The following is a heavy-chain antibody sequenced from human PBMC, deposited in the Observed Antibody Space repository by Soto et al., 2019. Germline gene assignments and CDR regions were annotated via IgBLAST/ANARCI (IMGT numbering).Heavy chain of an antibody. CDR1: GGTFSIYA. D-gene: IGHD3-3*01. J-gene: IGHJ6*02. V-gene: IGHV1-69*13. CDR2: IIPIFGTA. CDR3: AKGSITIFGVAHYGMDV. Sequence: SVKVSCKASGGTFSIYAIIWVRQAPGQGLEWMGGIIPIFGTANYAQKFQGRVTITADESTSTAYMELSSLRSEDTAVYYCAKGSITIFGVAHYGMDVWGQGTTVTVSS.